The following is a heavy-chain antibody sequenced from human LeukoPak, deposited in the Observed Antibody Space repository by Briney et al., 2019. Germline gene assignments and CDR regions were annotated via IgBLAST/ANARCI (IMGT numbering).Heavy chain of an antibody. D-gene: IGHD2-15*01. CDR3: ARARYCSCGSCYWFDP. CDR1: GYSFTSYW. CDR2: IYPGDSDT. Sequence: GESLKISCKGSGYSFTSYWIGWVRQMPGKGLEWMGIIYPGDSDTRYSPSFQGQVTISADKSISTAYLQWSSLKASDTAMYYCARARYCSCGSCYWFDPWGQGTLVTVSS. J-gene: IGHJ5*02. V-gene: IGHV5-51*01.